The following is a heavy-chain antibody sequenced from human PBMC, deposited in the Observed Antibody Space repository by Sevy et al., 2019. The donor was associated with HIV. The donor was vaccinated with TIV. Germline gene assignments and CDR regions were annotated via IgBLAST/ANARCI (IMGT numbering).Heavy chain of an antibody. J-gene: IGHJ5*02. CDR1: GGSISSYY. CDR3: ARDREGGWFGELRPLGGFDP. Sequence: SETLSLTCTVSGGSISSYYRSWIRQPAGKGLEWIGRIYTSGSTNYNPSLKSRVTMSVDTSKNQFSLKLSSVTAADTAVYYCARDREGGWFGELRPLGGFDPWGQGTLVTVSS. D-gene: IGHD3-10*01. V-gene: IGHV4-4*07. CDR2: IYTSGST.